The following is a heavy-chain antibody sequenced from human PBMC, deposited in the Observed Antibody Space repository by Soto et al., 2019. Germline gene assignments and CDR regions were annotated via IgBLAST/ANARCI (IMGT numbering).Heavy chain of an antibody. Sequence: PWGSLRLSCAASGFTFSSYAMSWVRQAPGKGLEWVSAISGSDGSTYYADSVKGRFTISRDNSKNTLYLQMNSLRAEDTAVYYCAISIHIAARPPGDYFDYWGQGTLVTVSS. CDR1: GFTFSSYA. D-gene: IGHD6-6*01. J-gene: IGHJ4*02. CDR3: AISIHIAARPPGDYFDY. V-gene: IGHV3-23*01. CDR2: ISGSDGST.